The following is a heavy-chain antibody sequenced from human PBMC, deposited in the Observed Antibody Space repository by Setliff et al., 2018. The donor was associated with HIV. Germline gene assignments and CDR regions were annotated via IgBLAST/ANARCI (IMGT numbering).Heavy chain of an antibody. D-gene: IGHD3-3*01. CDR3: ARDQSDWFY. CDR1: SGYMSGHF. V-gene: IGHV4-59*11. J-gene: IGHJ4*02. CDR2: MYYSGNT. Sequence: SETLSLTCTVSSGYMSGHFWSWIRQPPGKGLEWIGYMYYSGNTNYNPSLKSRVTISVDTSKSQFSLKLNSVTAADTAVYYCARDQSDWFYWGQGTLVTVSS.